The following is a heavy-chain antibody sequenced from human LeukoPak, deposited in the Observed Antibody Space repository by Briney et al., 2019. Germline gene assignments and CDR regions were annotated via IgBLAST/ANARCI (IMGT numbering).Heavy chain of an antibody. Sequence: SETLSLTCTVSGGSVSSGSYYWSWIRQPPGKGLEWIGYIYYSGSANYNPSLKSRVTISVDTSKNQFSLKLSSVTAADTAVYYCARVGSYSHYCSSTSCQRFYYYGMDVWGQGTTVTVSS. CDR2: IYYSGSA. V-gene: IGHV4-61*01. CDR3: ARVGSYSHYCSSTSCQRFYYYGMDV. D-gene: IGHD2-2*01. J-gene: IGHJ6*02. CDR1: GGSVSSGSYY.